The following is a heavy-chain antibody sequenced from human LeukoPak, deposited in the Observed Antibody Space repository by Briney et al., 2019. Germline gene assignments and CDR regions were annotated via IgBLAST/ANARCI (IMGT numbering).Heavy chain of an antibody. J-gene: IGHJ4*02. CDR3: AREGDYGDYFDY. Sequence: GGSLRLSCAASGFTFSSYWMHWVRQAPGKGLVWVSRITNDGSSTSHADSVKGRFTISRDNAKNKLYLQMNSLRAEDTAVYYCAREGDYGDYFDYWGQGTLVTVSS. CDR1: GFTFSSYW. V-gene: IGHV3-74*01. CDR2: ITNDGSST. D-gene: IGHD4-17*01.